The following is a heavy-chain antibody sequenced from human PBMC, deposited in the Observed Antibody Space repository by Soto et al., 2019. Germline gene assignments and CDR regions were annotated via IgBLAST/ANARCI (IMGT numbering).Heavy chain of an antibody. CDR3: AHVFNSNSGSYRYFDY. CDR1: GFSLSTSGVG. Sequence: ESGPTLVNPTQTLTLTCTFSGFSLSTSGVGVGWIRQPPGKALEWLALVYWDDDKRYSPSLKTRLTITKDTSKNQVVLTMTNMDPVDTATYYCAHVFNSNSGSYRYFDYWGQGTLVTVSS. D-gene: IGHD3-16*02. V-gene: IGHV2-5*02. CDR2: VYWDDDK. J-gene: IGHJ4*02.